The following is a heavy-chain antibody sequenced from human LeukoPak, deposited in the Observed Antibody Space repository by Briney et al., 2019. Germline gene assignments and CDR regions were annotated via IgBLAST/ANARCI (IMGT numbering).Heavy chain of an antibody. CDR2: IYYSGST. CDR3: ARPVSGGRSPFDY. D-gene: IGHD3-10*01. Sequence: PSETLSLTCTVSGGSISSGSYYWGWIRQPPGKGLEWIGSIYYSGSTYYNPSLKSRVTISVDTSKNQFSLKLSSVTAADTAVYYCARPVSGGRSPFDYWGQGTLVTVSS. CDR1: GGSISSGSYY. J-gene: IGHJ4*02. V-gene: IGHV4-39*01.